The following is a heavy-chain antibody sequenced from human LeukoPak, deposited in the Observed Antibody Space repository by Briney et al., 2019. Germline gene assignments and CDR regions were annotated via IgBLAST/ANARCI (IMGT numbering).Heavy chain of an antibody. J-gene: IGHJ4*02. Sequence: SETLSLTCAVFGGSFDGYYWSWIRQPPGKGLEWIGEITYDGSTNYNPSLKSRVTISVDTSKNQFSLKLTSVTAADTAVYYCARDSSWEWGQGTLVTVSS. CDR1: GGSFDGYY. D-gene: IGHD6-13*01. CDR3: ARDSSWE. CDR2: ITYDGST. V-gene: IGHV4-34*01.